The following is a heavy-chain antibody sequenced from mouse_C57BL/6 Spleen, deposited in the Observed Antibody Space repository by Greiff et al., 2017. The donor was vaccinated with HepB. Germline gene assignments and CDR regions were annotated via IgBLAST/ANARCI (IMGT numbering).Heavy chain of an antibody. CDR2: INYDGSST. Sequence: EVKVVESEGGLVQPGSSMKLSCTASGFTFSDYYMAWVRQVPEKGLEWVANINYDGSSTYYLDSLKSRFIISRDNAKNILYLQMSSLKSEDTATYYCARDYDVWYFDVWGTGTTVTVSS. D-gene: IGHD2-12*01. CDR1: GFTFSDYY. J-gene: IGHJ1*03. V-gene: IGHV5-16*01. CDR3: ARDYDVWYFDV.